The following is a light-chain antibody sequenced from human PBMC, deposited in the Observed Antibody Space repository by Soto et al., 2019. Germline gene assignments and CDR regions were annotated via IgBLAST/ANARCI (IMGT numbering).Light chain of an antibody. J-gene: IGKJ4*01. V-gene: IGKV1-33*01. CDR2: DAS. CDR1: QDISNY. Sequence: DIQMTQSPSSLPASVGDRVTIICQASQDISNYLNWYQQKPGKAPKLLIYDASNLETGFPSRFSGSGSGTDFTFTISSLQPEDIATYYCQQYDNLPLTFGGGTKEDIK. CDR3: QQYDNLPLT.